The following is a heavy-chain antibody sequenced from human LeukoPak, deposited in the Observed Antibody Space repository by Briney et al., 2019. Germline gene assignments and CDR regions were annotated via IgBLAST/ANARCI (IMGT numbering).Heavy chain of an antibody. J-gene: IGHJ3*02. CDR2: IYYSGST. Sequence: PSETLSLTCTVSGGSISSYYWSWIRQPPGKGLEWIGYIYYSGSTNYNPSLKSRVTISVDTSKNQFSLKLSSVTAADTAVYYCARHITGPDSSGYNDAFDIWGQGTMVTVSS. CDR3: ARHITGPDSSGYNDAFDI. D-gene: IGHD3-22*01. V-gene: IGHV4-59*08. CDR1: GGSISSYY.